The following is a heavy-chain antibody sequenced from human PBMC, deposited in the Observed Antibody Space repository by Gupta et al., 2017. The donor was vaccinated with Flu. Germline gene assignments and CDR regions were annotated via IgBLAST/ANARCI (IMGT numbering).Heavy chain of an antibody. V-gene: IGHV4-39*01. Sequence: YSWCWIGQPPGKRLEWIGTIYYTGDTYYNPSLKSRVTMSVDTSKNQFSLRLSSVTAPDTAVYFCARLGDTSSGEPHQFDYWGQGTLVTVSS. J-gene: IGHJ4*02. CDR1: YS. CDR2: IYYTGDT. CDR3: ARLGDTSSGEPHQFDY. D-gene: IGHD6-13*01.